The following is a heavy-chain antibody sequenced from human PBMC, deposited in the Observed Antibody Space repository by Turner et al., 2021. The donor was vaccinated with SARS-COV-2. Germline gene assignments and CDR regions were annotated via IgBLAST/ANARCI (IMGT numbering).Heavy chain of an antibody. V-gene: IGHV4-39*01. D-gene: IGHD6-13*01. J-gene: IGHJ5*02. CDR1: VGSISSSSYY. CDR2: IYYSGST. Sequence: QLQLQESGPGLVKPSETLSLTCTVSVGSISSSSYYWGWIRQPPGKGLEWIGSIYYSGSTYYNPSLKSRVTISVDTSKNQFSLKLSSVTAADTAVYYGARHWEVAAAAYLARFDPWGQGTLVTVSS. CDR3: ARHWEVAAAAYLARFDP.